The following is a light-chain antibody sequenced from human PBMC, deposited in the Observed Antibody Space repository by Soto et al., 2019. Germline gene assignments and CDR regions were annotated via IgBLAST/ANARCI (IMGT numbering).Light chain of an antibody. CDR1: QSISSW. CDR3: QQTYSTPLT. CDR2: DAS. V-gene: IGKV1-39*01. Sequence: DIQMTPSPSTLSASVGDRVTITRRASQSISSWLAWYQQKPGKAPKLLIYDASSLQSGVPPRFSGSGSGTDFTLSINSLQPEDFATYYCQQTYSTPLTFGGGTKVDIK. J-gene: IGKJ4*01.